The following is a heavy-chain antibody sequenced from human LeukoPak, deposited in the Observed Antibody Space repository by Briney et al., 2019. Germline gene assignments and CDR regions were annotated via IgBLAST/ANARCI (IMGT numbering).Heavy chain of an antibody. CDR2: ISSSGSTI. Sequence: GGSLRLSCAASGFTFSDYYMSWIRQAPGKGLEWVSYISSSGSTIYYADSVKGRFTISRDDSKNTLYLQMNSLKTEDTAVYYGTTDSYYDILTGYYLPGYWGQGTLVTVSS. CDR3: TTDSYYDILTGYYLPGY. D-gene: IGHD3-9*01. V-gene: IGHV3-11*01. CDR1: GFTFSDYY. J-gene: IGHJ4*02.